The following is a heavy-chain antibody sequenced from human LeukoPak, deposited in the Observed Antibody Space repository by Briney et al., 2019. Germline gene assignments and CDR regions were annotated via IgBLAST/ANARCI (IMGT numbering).Heavy chain of an antibody. J-gene: IGHJ4*02. CDR3: AKTAGIAAAADFDY. D-gene: IGHD6-13*01. V-gene: IGHV3-49*04. CDR1: GVTLGDYA. CDR2: IRSKVYGGTT. Sequence: GGSLRLSCTASGVTLGDYAMSWVRHAPGKGLEWGGFIRSKVYGGTTEYAASVKGRFTISRDDSKSIPYLQMNSLRAEDTAVYYCAKTAGIAAAADFDYWGQGTLVTVSS.